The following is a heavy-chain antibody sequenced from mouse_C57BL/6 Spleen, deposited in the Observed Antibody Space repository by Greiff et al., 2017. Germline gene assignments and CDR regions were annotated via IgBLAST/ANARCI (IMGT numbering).Heavy chain of an antibody. CDR1: GYAFSSSW. CDR2: IYPGDGDT. J-gene: IGHJ4*01. Sequence: VQLQQSGPELVKPGASVKISCKASGYAFSSSWMNWVKQRPGKGLEWIGRIYPGDGDTNYNGKFKGKATLTADKSSSTAYMQLSSLTSEDSAVYFCARLSSGLYYYAMDYWGQGTSVTVSS. CDR3: ARLSSGLYYYAMDY. V-gene: IGHV1-82*01. D-gene: IGHD3-2*02.